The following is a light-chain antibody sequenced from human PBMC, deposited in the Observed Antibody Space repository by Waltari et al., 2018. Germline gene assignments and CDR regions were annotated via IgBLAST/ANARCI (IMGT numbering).Light chain of an antibody. CDR1: QGINNY. V-gene: IGKV1-9*01. Sequence: IQLTQSPSSLSASVGDRVTITCRASQGINNYLAWYQQKPGKAPKLLIYAASTLQSGVPSRFSGSGSGTYFTLTISSLQPEDFASYYCQQLNSYQWTFGQGTKVEVK. J-gene: IGKJ1*01. CDR3: QQLNSYQWT. CDR2: AAS.